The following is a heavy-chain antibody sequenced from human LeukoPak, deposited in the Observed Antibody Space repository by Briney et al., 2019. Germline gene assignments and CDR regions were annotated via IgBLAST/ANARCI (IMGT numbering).Heavy chain of an antibody. CDR3: TRYNNAHFDY. J-gene: IGHJ4*02. CDR2: IAYDGSRA. D-gene: IGHD1-14*01. CDR1: GFTFGGYG. V-gene: IGHV3-33*01. Sequence: GGSLRLSCAGSGFTFGGYGMHWFRQTPGKGLEWVAVIAYDGSRAFYADSVKGRFTIPRDNSKNTMSVQMDDLRAEDTAVYYCTRYNNAHFDYWGQGTLVTVSS.